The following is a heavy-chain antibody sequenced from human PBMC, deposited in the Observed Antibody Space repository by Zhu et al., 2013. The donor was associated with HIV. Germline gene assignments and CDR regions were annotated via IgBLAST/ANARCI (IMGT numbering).Heavy chain of an antibody. Sequence: QVQLVQSGAEVVKPGASVKVSCKVSGYSLSELAINWVRQAPGQGPEWMGGFDPEIDDTFLAQKFQGRVTMTRDTSTSTVYMELSSLRSEDTAVYYCARAGRTGLLWFGELPLRKSHFDYWGQGTLVTVSS. CDR1: GYSLSELA. CDR3: ARAGRTGLLWFGELPLRKSHFDY. CDR2: FDPEIDDT. J-gene: IGHJ4*02. D-gene: IGHD3-10*01. V-gene: IGHV1-24*01.